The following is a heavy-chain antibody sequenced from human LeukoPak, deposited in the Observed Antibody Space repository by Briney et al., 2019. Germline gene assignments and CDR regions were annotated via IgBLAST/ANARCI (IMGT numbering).Heavy chain of an antibody. CDR2: IYYSGST. CDR1: GSSISSSSYY. CDR3: AGEVGGGYDY. D-gene: IGHD5-24*01. J-gene: IGHJ4*02. V-gene: IGHV4-39*01. Sequence: SETLPLTCTVSGSSISSSSYYWGWIRQPPGKGLEWIGSIYYSGSTYYNPSLKSRVTISVDTSKNQFSLKLSSVTAADTAVYYCAGEVGGGYDYWGQGTLVTVSS.